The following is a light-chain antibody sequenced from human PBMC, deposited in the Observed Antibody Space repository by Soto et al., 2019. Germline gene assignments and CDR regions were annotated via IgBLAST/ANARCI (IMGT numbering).Light chain of an antibody. CDR1: QSVSSN. V-gene: IGKV3-15*01. CDR2: GAS. Sequence: EIVMTQSPATLSVSPGERVTLSCRASQSVSSNLAWYQQKPGQAPRLLIYGASTRATGIPARFSGGGSETEFTLTIRSLQSEDFAVYYCQQYHKWPPRTFGQGTKVEIK. J-gene: IGKJ1*01. CDR3: QQYHKWPPRT.